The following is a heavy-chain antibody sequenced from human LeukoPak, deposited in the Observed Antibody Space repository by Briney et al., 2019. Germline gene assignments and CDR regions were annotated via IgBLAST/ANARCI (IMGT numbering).Heavy chain of an antibody. CDR1: SVSISSSEW. CDR3: ASRGSGSYYKPSYGMDV. D-gene: IGHD3-10*01. Sequence: SETMSLTCAVSSVSISSSEWWIWVRQPPGQGLEWIGEIHRDGRTRYNPSLKSRVTMSMDYSKNQFSLSVTSVTAADTAVYYCASRGSGSYYKPSYGMDVWGQGTTVTVSS. V-gene: IGHV4-4*02. CDR2: IHRDGRT. J-gene: IGHJ6*02.